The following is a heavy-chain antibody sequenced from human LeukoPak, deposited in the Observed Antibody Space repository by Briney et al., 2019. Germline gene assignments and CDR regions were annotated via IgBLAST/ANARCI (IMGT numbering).Heavy chain of an antibody. CDR1: GFTFSSYA. V-gene: IGHV3-30*04. Sequence: GGSLRLSCAASGFTFSSYAMHWVRQAPGKGLEWVAVISYDGSNKYYADSVKGRFTISRDNSKNTLYLQMNSLRAEDTAVYYCARDGVGEDYWGQGTLVTVSS. D-gene: IGHD3-10*01. CDR3: ARDGVGEDY. J-gene: IGHJ4*02. CDR2: ISYDGSNK.